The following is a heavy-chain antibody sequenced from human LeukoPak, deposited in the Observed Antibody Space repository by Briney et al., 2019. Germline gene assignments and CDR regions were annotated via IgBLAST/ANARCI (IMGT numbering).Heavy chain of an antibody. CDR3: AKPDYYGSGNFDY. J-gene: IGHJ4*02. D-gene: IGHD3-10*01. Sequence: PGGSLRLSCAASGFTFSSYSMNWVRQAPGKGLEWVSAISGSGGSTYYADSVKGRFTISRDNSKNTLYLQMNSLRAEDTAVYYCAKPDYYGSGNFDYWGQGTLVTVSS. CDR2: ISGSGGST. V-gene: IGHV3-23*01. CDR1: GFTFSSYS.